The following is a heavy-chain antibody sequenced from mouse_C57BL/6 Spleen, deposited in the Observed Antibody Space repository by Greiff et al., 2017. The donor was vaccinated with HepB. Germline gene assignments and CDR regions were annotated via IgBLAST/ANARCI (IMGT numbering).Heavy chain of an antibody. D-gene: IGHD1-1*01. Sequence: VQLQQSGPELVKPGASVKISCKASGYAFSSSWMNWVKQRPGKGLEWIGRIYPGDGDTNYTGKFKGKATLTADKSSSTAYMQLSSLTSEDSAVCFGGVSYYGSPFAYWGQGTLVTVAA. CDR3: GVSYYGSPFAY. J-gene: IGHJ3*01. CDR1: GYAFSSSW. V-gene: IGHV1-82*01. CDR2: IYPGDGDT.